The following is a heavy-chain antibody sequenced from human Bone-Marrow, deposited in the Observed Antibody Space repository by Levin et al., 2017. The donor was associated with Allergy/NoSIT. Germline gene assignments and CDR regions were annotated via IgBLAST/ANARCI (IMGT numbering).Heavy chain of an antibody. V-gene: IGHV3-23*01. D-gene: IGHD3-22*01. CDR2: ISGSGDIT. CDR1: GFTFHTSA. J-gene: IGHJ4*02. CDR3: VKGSSGLFQEEDS. Sequence: PGGSLRLSCRASGFTFHTSAMTWVRQAPGKGLGWVSAISGSGDITSYADSVKGRFTVSRDNSKNILFLQMDNLRVEDTAVFYCVKGSSGLFQEEDSWGQGTLLTVSS.